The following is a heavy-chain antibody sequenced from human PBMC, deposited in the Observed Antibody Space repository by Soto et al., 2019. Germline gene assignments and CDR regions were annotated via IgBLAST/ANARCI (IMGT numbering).Heavy chain of an antibody. CDR3: ARESRSSRYDSSGYSQFWFFDL. CDR1: GGSISSGGYS. D-gene: IGHD3-22*01. V-gene: IGHV4-30-2*01. J-gene: IGHJ2*01. CDR2: IYQSGST. Sequence: SETLSLTCAVSGGSISSGGYSWSWIRQPPGKGLEWIGYIYQSGSTYYNPSLKSRVTISVDWSKNQFALELSSVTAADTAVYYCARESRSSRYDSSGYSQFWFFDLWGRGTLVTVS.